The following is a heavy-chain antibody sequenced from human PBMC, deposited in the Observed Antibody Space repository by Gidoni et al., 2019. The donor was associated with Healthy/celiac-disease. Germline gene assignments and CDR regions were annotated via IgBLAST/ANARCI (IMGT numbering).Heavy chain of an antibody. V-gene: IGHV3-23*01. Sequence: EVQLLESGGGLVQPGGSLRLSCAASGFTFSSYAMSWVRQAPGKGLEWVSAISGSVGSTYYADSVKGRFTISRDNSKNTLYLQMNSLRAEDTAVYYCAKDGYDFWSGYSDYWYFDLWGRGTLVTVSS. J-gene: IGHJ2*01. D-gene: IGHD3-3*01. CDR3: AKDGYDFWSGYSDYWYFDL. CDR1: GFTFSSYA. CDR2: ISGSVGST.